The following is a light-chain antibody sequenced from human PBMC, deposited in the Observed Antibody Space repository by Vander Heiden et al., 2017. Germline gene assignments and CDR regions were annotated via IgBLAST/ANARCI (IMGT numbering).Light chain of an antibody. V-gene: IGKV2-30*02. CDR1: QSLVHRDGITY. Sequence: DAVMTQSPLSLPVTLGQPASFSCRSSQSLVHRDGITYLNWFQQRPGHPRRRLIYQVSQRDSGVTDRCRGRGSDTEFTMQITRVEAEDVGVYYCMQGVHWPRTFGPGTRLEIK. CDR3: MQGVHWPRT. CDR2: QVS. J-gene: IGKJ2*01.